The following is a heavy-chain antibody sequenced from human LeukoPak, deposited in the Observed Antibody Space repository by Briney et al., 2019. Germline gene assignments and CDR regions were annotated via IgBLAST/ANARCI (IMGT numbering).Heavy chain of an antibody. Sequence: ASVKVSCKASGYTFTSYDINWVRQATGQGLEWMGWMNPNSGNTGYAQKFQGRVTMTRNTSISTAYMELSSLRSEDTAVYYCARRSGIYYYYYMQVWGKGTTVTVSS. V-gene: IGHV1-8*01. CDR1: GYTFTSYD. CDR2: MNPNSGNT. D-gene: IGHD6-13*01. CDR3: ARRSGIYYYYYMQV. J-gene: IGHJ6*03.